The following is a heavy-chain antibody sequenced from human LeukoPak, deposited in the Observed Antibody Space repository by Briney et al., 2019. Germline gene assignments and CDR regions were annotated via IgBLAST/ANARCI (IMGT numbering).Heavy chain of an antibody. J-gene: IGHJ4*02. CDR3: ARGSSGYYPVDY. V-gene: IGHV1-69*13. D-gene: IGHD3-22*01. CDR2: IIPIFGTT. CDR1: GGTFSSHA. Sequence: GASVTVSFKASGGTFSSHAISWVRQAPGQGLEWMGGIIPIFGTTNYAQKFQGRVTITADESTSTAYMELSSLRSEDTALYYCARGSSGYYPVDYWGQGTLVTVSS.